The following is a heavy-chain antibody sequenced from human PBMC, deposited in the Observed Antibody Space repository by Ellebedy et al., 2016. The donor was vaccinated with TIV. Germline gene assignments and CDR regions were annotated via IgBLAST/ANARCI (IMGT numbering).Heavy chain of an antibody. Sequence: GESLKISCAASGFTFSSYAMSWVRQAPGKGLEWVSAISGSGGSTYYADSVKGRFTISRDNSKNTLYLQMNSLRAEDTAVYYCAKGRIFLTAGFDPWGQGTLVTVSS. CDR3: AKGRIFLTAGFDP. J-gene: IGHJ5*02. V-gene: IGHV3-23*01. D-gene: IGHD3-3*01. CDR2: ISGSGGST. CDR1: GFTFSSYA.